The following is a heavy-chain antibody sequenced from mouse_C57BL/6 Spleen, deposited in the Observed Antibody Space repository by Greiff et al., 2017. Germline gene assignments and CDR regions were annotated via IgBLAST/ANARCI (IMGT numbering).Heavy chain of an antibody. CDR2: IDPSDSET. Sequence: QVQLQQPGAELVRPGSSVKLSCKASGYTFTSYWMHWVKQRPIQGLEWIGNIDPSDSETHYNQKFKDKATLTVDKSSSTAYMQLSSLTSEDSAVYYCARGDYDAGCAYWGQGTLVTVSA. V-gene: IGHV1-52*01. CDR1: GYTFTSYW. J-gene: IGHJ3*01. D-gene: IGHD2-4*01. CDR3: ARGDYDAGCAY.